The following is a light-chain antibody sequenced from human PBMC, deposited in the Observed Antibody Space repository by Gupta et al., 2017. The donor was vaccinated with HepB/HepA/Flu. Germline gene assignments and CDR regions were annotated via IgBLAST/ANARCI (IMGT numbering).Light chain of an antibody. CDR3: MQALESPRT. Sequence: DIVMTQSPLSRPVTPGEPASISCRSSQSLVHSNGYNYLDWYLQKPGQSPQLLIYLGSNRASGVPDRFSGSGSGADFTLKISRVEADDVGVYYCMQALESPRTFGQGTNLEIK. CDR2: LGS. CDR1: QSLVHSNGYNY. V-gene: IGKV2-28*01. J-gene: IGKJ2*02.